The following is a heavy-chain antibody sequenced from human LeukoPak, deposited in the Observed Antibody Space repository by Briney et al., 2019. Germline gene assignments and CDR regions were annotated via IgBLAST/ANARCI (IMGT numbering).Heavy chain of an antibody. D-gene: IGHD3-10*01. J-gene: IGHJ6*03. CDR3: ARVSFKGNYYYMDV. CDR2: IYYSGST. Sequence: SQTLSLTCTVSGGSISSGDYYWSWIRQPPGKGLEWIGYIYYSGSTYYSPSLKSRVTISLDTSKNQFSLKLSSVTAADTAVYYCARVSFKGNYYYMDVWGKGTTVTVSS. CDR1: GGSISSGDYY. V-gene: IGHV4-30-4*08.